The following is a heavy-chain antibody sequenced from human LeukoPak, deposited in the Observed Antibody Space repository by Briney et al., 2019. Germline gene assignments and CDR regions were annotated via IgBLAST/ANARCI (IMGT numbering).Heavy chain of an antibody. D-gene: IGHD1-14*01. V-gene: IGHV3-53*01. CDR2: IYSGGST. CDR3: ARGDLGGTGEHDAFDI. Sequence: GGSLRLSCAASGFTFSSHWMSWVRQAPGKGLEWVSVIYSGGSTYYADSVKGRFTISRDNSKNTLYLQMNSLRAEDTAVYYCARGDLGGTGEHDAFDIWGQGTMVTVSS. J-gene: IGHJ3*02. CDR1: GFTFSSHW.